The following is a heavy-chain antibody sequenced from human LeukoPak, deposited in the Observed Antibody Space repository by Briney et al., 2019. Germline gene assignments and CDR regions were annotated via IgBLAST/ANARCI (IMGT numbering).Heavy chain of an antibody. V-gene: IGHV4-59*12. CDR2: IYYSGST. J-gene: IGHJ4*02. Sequence: SETLSLTCTVSGGSISSYYWSWIRQPPGKGLEWIGYIYYSGSTNYNPSLKSRVTISVDKSKNQFSLKLSSVTAADTAVYYCARERDSGYDNWGQGTLVTVSS. CDR1: GGSISSYY. CDR3: ARERDSGYDN. D-gene: IGHD5-12*01.